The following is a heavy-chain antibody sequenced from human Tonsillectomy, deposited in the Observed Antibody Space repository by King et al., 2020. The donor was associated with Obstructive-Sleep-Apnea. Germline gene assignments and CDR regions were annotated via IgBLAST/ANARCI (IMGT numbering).Heavy chain of an antibody. CDR2: IYPGDSDT. V-gene: IGHV5-51*01. Sequence: QLVQSGAEVKKPGASLKISCTSSGYSFTSYWIAWVRQMPGKGLEWMGIIYPGDSDTRYSPSLQGQVTISADKSISTAYLQWSSLKASDTAIYYCARRGDNSGLDYWGQGTLVTVSS. CDR1: GYSFTSYW. D-gene: IGHD3-22*01. CDR3: ARRGDNSGLDY. J-gene: IGHJ4*02.